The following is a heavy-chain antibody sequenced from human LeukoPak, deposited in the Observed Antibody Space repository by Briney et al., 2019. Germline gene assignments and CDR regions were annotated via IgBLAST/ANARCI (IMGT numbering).Heavy chain of an antibody. CDR1: GGSISSYY. Sequence: SETLSLTCTVSGGSISSYYWSWIRQPAGKGLEWIGRIYTSGSTNFSPSLKSRVTMSVDTSKNQFSLKLSSVTAADKAVYYCARWRDDYFDYWGQGTLVTVSS. V-gene: IGHV4-4*07. CDR2: IYTSGST. CDR3: ARWRDDYFDY. J-gene: IGHJ4*02.